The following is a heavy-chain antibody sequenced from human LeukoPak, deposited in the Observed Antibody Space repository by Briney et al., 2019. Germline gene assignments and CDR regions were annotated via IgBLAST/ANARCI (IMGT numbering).Heavy chain of an antibody. Sequence: GGSLRLSCAASGFTFSSYGMHWVRQAPGKGLEWVSAISGSGGSTYYADSVKGRFTISRDNSKNTLYLQMNSLRAEDTAVYYCASRPRGVPIDYWGQGTLVTVSS. CDR3: ASRPRGVPIDY. CDR2: ISGSGGST. J-gene: IGHJ4*02. D-gene: IGHD3-10*01. CDR1: GFTFSSYG. V-gene: IGHV3-23*01.